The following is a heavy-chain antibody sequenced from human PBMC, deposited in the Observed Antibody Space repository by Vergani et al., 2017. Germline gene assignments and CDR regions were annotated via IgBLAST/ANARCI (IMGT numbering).Heavy chain of an antibody. Sequence: QVQLQESGPGLVKPSETLSLTCTVPGGSISSYYWSWIRQPPGKGLEWIGYIYYSGSTNYNPSLKSRVTISVDTSKNQFSLKLSSVTAADTAVYYCARRRYYGGLGVFDPWGQGTLVTVSS. V-gene: IGHV4-59*01. CDR2: IYYSGST. CDR1: GGSISSYY. CDR3: ARRRYYGGLGVFDP. D-gene: IGHD3-10*01. J-gene: IGHJ5*02.